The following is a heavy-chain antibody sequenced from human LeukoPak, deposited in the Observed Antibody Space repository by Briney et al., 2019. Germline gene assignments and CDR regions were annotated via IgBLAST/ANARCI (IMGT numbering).Heavy chain of an antibody. D-gene: IGHD6-13*01. J-gene: IGHJ5*02. CDR2: INHSGST. Sequence: PSETLSLTCAVYGGSFSGYYWSWIRQPPGKGLEWIGEINHSGSTNYNPSLKSRVTISVDTSKNQFSLKLSSVTAADTAVYYCARHRSSSWYLYNWFDPWGQGTLVTVSS. V-gene: IGHV4-34*01. CDR1: GGSFSGYY. CDR3: ARHRSSSWYLYNWFDP.